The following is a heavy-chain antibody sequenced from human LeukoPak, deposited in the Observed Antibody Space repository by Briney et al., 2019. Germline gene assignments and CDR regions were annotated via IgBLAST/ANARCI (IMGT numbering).Heavy chain of an antibody. D-gene: IGHD3-22*01. CDR3: ARVGYYESSGYYEY. V-gene: IGHV1-2*06. CDR2: INPNSGGT. Sequence: ASVKVSCKASGYTLTDYYMHWVRQAPGQGLEWMGRINPNSGGTNYARKFQGRVTMTRDTSISTVYMELSRLRSDDTAVYYCARVGYYESSGYYEYWGQGTLVTVSS. J-gene: IGHJ4*02. CDR1: GYTLTDYY.